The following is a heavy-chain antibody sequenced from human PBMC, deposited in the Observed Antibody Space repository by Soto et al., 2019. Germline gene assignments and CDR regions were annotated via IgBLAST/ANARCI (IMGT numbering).Heavy chain of an antibody. CDR2: IWFDGNKE. D-gene: IGHD6-13*01. CDR1: GFTFSSYG. J-gene: IGHJ4*02. V-gene: IGHV3-33*01. CDR3: ARGMGQQASDYFDY. Sequence: QVQLVESGGGAVQPGRSLRLSCVASGFTFSSYGMHWVRQAPGKGLEWVSVIWFDGNKEYYADPVKGRFTISRDNSKNTLYLQMNSLRAEDTAVYYCARGMGQQASDYFDYWGQGTLVTGSS.